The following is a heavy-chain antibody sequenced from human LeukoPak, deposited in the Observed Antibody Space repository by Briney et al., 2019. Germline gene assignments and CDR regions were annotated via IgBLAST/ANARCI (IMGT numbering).Heavy chain of an antibody. J-gene: IGHJ5*02. Sequence: SETLSLTCSVSGGSISSYYWSWIRQPPGKGLEWIGYIYTSGSPNYNPSLKSRVTMSVDMSRRQFSLMLSSVTAADTAVYYCARATQRYCSGTTCLPYWFDPWGQGTLVTVSS. CDR1: GGSISSYY. CDR3: ARATQRYCSGTTCLPYWFDP. D-gene: IGHD2-2*01. V-gene: IGHV4-4*09. CDR2: IYTSGSP.